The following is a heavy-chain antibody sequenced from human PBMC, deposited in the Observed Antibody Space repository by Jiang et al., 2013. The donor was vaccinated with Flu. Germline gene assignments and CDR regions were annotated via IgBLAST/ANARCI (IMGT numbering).Heavy chain of an antibody. V-gene: IGHV7-4-1*02. J-gene: IGHJ6*02. CDR3: ARVGGPLRFLGRTGLDV. D-gene: IGHD3-3*01. CDR1: GYAFTTYG. Sequence: QSGSELKKPGTSVKVSCKASGYAFTTYGLTWVRQAPGQGLVWLGWIKNRHWEPRVCPGLRRTVCFSLDTSVNTAYLQISSLKAEDTGVYFCARVGGPLRFLGRTGLDVWGQGTTVTVSS. CDR2: IKNRHWEP.